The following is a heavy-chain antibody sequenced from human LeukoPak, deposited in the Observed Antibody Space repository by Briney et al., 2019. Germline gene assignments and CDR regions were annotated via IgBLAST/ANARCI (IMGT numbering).Heavy chain of an antibody. V-gene: IGHV3-74*01. J-gene: IGHJ5*02. CDR3: ARGISPEP. Sequence: SGGSLRLSCAASGFSFSNYWMHWVRQAPGMGLVWVSRIKNDGSFTNYADSVRGRFTISRDNAKNTLYLQMNSLRAEDTAMYYCARGISPEPWGRGTLVTVFS. CDR1: GFSFSNYW. CDR2: IKNDGSFT.